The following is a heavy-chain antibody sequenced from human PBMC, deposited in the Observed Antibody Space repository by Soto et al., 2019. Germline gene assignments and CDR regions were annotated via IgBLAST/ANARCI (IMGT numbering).Heavy chain of an antibody. CDR3: AKCASYYSYYYSMDV. J-gene: IGHJ6*02. CDR1: GLTFSTYA. CDR2: ISGNGYSA. Sequence: GGSLRLSCAASGLTFSTYAMSWVRQAPGKGLEWVSGISGNGYSAYYADSVRGRFTVSRDNSKNTLYLQMNSLRAEDTAVYYCAKCASYYSYYYSMDVWGQGTTVTVSS. D-gene: IGHD3-16*01. V-gene: IGHV3-23*01.